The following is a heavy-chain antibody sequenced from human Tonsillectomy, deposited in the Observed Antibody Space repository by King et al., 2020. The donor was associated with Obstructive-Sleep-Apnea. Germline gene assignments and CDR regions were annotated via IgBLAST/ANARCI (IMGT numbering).Heavy chain of an antibody. CDR3: AKPSYSGSWYDY. CDR1: GFTFSSYG. CDR2: ISYDGINQ. D-gene: IGHD6-13*01. V-gene: IGHV3-30*18. J-gene: IGHJ4*02. Sequence: HVQLVESGGGVVQPGRSLRLSCAASGFTFSSYGMHWVRQAPGKGLEWVAVISYDGINQYYADSVKGRFTISRDNSKNTLYLQMNSLRAEDTAVYYCAKPSYSGSWYDYWGQGILVSVSS.